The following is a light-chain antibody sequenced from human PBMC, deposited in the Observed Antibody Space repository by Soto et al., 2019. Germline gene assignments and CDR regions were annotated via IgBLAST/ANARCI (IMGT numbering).Light chain of an antibody. CDR3: QQYYNWPRT. Sequence: EIVMTQSPATLSVSPGERATLSCRASQSVSSNLAWYQQKPGQAPRLLIYNAFTRASGIPASFSGSGSGTEFTLTISSLQSEDFAVYYCQQYYNWPRTFRQGTKVEIK. V-gene: IGKV3-15*01. CDR1: QSVSSN. J-gene: IGKJ1*01. CDR2: NAF.